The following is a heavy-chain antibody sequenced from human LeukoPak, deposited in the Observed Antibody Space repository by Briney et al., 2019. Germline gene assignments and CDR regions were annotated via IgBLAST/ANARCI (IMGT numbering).Heavy chain of an antibody. CDR3: ARDHSNYYYYYMDV. CDR1: GGSISSYY. D-gene: IGHD4-11*01. V-gene: IGHV4-59*01. Sequence: SETLSLTCTVSGGSISSYYWSWIRQPPGKGLEWIGYIYYSGSTNYNPSLKSRVTIPVDTSKNQFSLKLSSVTAADTAVYYCARDHSNYYYYYMDVWGKGTTVTVSS. J-gene: IGHJ6*03. CDR2: IYYSGST.